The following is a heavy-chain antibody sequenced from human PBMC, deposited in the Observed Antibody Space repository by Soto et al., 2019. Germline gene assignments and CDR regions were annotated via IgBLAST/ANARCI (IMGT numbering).Heavy chain of an antibody. Sequence: PSETLSLTCTVSGGSVSSGSYYWSWIRQPPGKGLEWIGYIYYSGSTNYNTSLKSRVTISVDTSQNQFSLKLSYVTAADTAVYCCARAHCSGGSCPFNYWGQGTLVTVSS. D-gene: IGHD2-15*01. CDR2: IYYSGST. V-gene: IGHV4-61*01. CDR3: ARAHCSGGSCPFNY. J-gene: IGHJ4*02. CDR1: GGSVSSGSYY.